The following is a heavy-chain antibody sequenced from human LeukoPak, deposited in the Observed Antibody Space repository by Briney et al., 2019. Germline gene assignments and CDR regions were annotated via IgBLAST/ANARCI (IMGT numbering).Heavy chain of an antibody. CDR3: ARVYDSRGYYYWFDP. D-gene: IGHD3-22*01. V-gene: IGHV1-2*06. CDR1: GYTFTGYY. CDR2: INPNSGGT. J-gene: IGHJ5*02. Sequence: GASVKVSCKASGYTFTGYYMHWVRQAPGQGLEWMGRINPNSGGTNYAQKFQGRVTMTRDTSISTAYMELSRLRSDDTAVYYCARVYDSRGYYYWFDPWGQGTLVTVS.